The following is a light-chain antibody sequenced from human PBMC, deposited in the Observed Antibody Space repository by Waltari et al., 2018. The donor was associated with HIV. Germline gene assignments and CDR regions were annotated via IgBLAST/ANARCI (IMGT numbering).Light chain of an antibody. CDR1: QSIDNW. CDR3: QQYNGFSWT. V-gene: IGKV1-5*03. Sequence: DIQMTQSPSTLSASVGDRVTITCRASQSIDNWLAWYQQRPGKAPKLLIYKASDLKSGVPSRFSGSGSGTEFTLTISSLQHDDFATYYCQQYNGFSWTFGQGTKVEIK. CDR2: KAS. J-gene: IGKJ1*01.